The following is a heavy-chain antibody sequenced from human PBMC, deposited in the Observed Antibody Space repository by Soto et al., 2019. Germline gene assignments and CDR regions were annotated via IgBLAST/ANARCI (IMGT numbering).Heavy chain of an antibody. CDR1: GGSFSGYY. J-gene: IGHJ4*02. CDR3: ARVRRVPHYYFDY. Sequence: PSETLSLTCAVYGGSFSGYYWSWIRQPPGKGLEWIGEINHSGSTNYNPSLKSRVTISVDTSKNQFSLKLSSVTAADTAVYYCARVRRVPHYYFDYWGPGTLVTVSS. D-gene: IGHD3-3*01. CDR2: INHSGST. V-gene: IGHV4-34*01.